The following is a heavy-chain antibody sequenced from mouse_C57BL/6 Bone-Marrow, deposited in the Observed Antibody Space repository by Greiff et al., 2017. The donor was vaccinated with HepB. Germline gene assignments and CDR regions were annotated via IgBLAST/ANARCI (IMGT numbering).Heavy chain of an antibody. CDR3: ARSLYSNFTFDY. V-gene: IGHV1-82*01. D-gene: IGHD2-5*01. CDR1: GYAFSSSW. Sequence: VKLMESGPELVKPGASVKISCKASGYAFSSSWMNWVKQRPGKGLEWIGRIYPGDGDTNYNGKFKGKATLTADKSSSTAYMQLSSLTSEDSAVYFCARSLYSNFTFDYWGQGTTLTVSS. J-gene: IGHJ2*01. CDR2: IYPGDGDT.